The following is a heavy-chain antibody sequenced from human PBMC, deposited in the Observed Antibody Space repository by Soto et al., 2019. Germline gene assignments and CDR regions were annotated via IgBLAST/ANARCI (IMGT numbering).Heavy chain of an antibody. J-gene: IGHJ6*02. Sequence: QVQLVESGGGVVQPGTSLRLSCAASGFTFSNYAIHWVRQSPGKGLEWVAVISYDGSKTFYADSVKGRFTISRDSSKNTVYLQINSLRLEDSDVYYCARGTTFTTPNYFDMNICGQGHTVTVSS. D-gene: IGHD3-22*01. CDR1: GFTFSNYA. CDR2: ISYDGSKT. V-gene: IGHV3-30-3*01. CDR3: ARGTTFTTPNYFDMNI.